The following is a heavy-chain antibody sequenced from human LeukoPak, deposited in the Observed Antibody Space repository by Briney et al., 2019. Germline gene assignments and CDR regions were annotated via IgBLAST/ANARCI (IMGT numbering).Heavy chain of an antibody. V-gene: IGHV3-23*01. CDR2: ISPGGDRT. Sequence: PGGSLRLSCSASGFTFSTYALSWVRRAPGKGLEWVSAISPGGDRTYYADSVKGRFAISRDNSKNTLYLQMRSLRAEDTAVYYCAKDNQPGCSTSCYHFDYWGQGTLVTVSS. CDR3: AKDNQPGCSTSCYHFDY. J-gene: IGHJ4*02. CDR1: GFTFSTYA. D-gene: IGHD2-2*01.